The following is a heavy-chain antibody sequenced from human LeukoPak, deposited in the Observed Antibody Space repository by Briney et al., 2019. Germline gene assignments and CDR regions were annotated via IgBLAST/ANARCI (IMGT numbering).Heavy chain of an antibody. CDR1: GFTFDDYA. CDR2: ISWNSGSI. Sequence: GGSLRLSCAASGFTFDDYAVHWVRQAPGKGLEWVSGISWNSGSIGYADSVKGRFTISRDNAKNSLYLQMNSLRAEDTAVYYCARDQSYSSGSADYWGQGTLVTVSS. D-gene: IGHD6-19*01. J-gene: IGHJ4*02. CDR3: ARDQSYSSGSADY. V-gene: IGHV3-9*01.